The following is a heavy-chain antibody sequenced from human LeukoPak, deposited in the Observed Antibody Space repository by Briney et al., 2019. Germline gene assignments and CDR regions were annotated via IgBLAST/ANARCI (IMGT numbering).Heavy chain of an antibody. D-gene: IGHD3-3*01. CDR2: IHRSGST. J-gene: IGHJ5*02. Sequence: SRTLSLTCTVSGGSISSGSYYWSWIRQPAGKGLEWIGRIHRSGSTAYNPSVKSRVTISVDTSKNQFSLKLNSVTAADTAVYYCARGGFLVQNHFDPWGQGTLVTVSS. V-gene: IGHV4-61*02. CDR1: GGSISSGSYY. CDR3: ARGGFLVQNHFDP.